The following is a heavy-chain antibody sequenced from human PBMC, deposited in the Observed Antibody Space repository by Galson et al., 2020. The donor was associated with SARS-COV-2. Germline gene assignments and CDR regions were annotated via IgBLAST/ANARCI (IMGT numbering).Heavy chain of an antibody. V-gene: IGHV2-5*02. CDR1: GFSLSTSGVG. CDR3: AHRLGVVTVCYFDY. Sequence: KMSGPTQVKPTQTLTPTCTFSGFSLSTSGVGVGWIRQPPGKALEWLEHIYWDDDKRYSPSLKSRITITKDTSKNQVVRTMTNMDPVDTSTYYCAHRLGVVTVCYFDYWGQGTLVIVSA. D-gene: IGHD2-8*01. CDR2: IYWDDDK. J-gene: IGHJ4*02.